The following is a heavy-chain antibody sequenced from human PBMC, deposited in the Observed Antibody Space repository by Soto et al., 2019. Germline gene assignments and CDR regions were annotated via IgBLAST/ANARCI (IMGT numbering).Heavy chain of an antibody. V-gene: IGHV1-69*06. CDR2: IIPIFGTA. D-gene: IGHD3-10*01. J-gene: IGHJ6*02. Sequence: QVQLVQSGAEVKKPGSSVKVSCKASGGTFSSYAISWVRQAPGQGLEWMGGIIPIFGTANYAQKFQGRVTITADKSTGTAYMELSSLRSEDTAVYYCARVYDYGSGSYQTPDYYYGMDVWGQGTTVTVSS. CDR3: ARVYDYGSGSYQTPDYYYGMDV. CDR1: GGTFSSYA.